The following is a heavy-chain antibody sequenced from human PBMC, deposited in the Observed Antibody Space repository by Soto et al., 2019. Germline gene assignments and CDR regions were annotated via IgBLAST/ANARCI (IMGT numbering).Heavy chain of an antibody. V-gene: IGHV3-33*01. CDR2: IWHDGRNK. D-gene: IGHD3-3*01. J-gene: IGHJ6*04. CDR3: VRDASTLIFGVANVDV. Sequence: QVQLVESGGGVVQPGESLRVSCAASGFTFGSYGFHWVRQAPGKGLEWVAVIWHDGRNKYYADSVKGRFTISRDDSKDTLYLQMNSLRAEDTAVYYCVRDASTLIFGVANVDVWGKGTTVTVSS. CDR1: GFTFGSYG.